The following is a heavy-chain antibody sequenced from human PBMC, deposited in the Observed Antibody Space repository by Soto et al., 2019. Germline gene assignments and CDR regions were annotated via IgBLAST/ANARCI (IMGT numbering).Heavy chain of an antibody. V-gene: IGHV1-24*01. CDR3: ASYRGGDFWSGYHGYYFDY. CDR1: GYTLTELS. J-gene: IGHJ4*02. D-gene: IGHD3-3*01. CDR2: FDPEDGET. Sequence: ASVKVSCKVSGYTLTELSMHWVRQAPGKGLEWMGGFDPEDGETIYAQKFQGRVTMTEDTSTDTAYMELSSLRSEDTAVYYCASYRGGDFWSGYHGYYFDYWGQGTLVTVSS.